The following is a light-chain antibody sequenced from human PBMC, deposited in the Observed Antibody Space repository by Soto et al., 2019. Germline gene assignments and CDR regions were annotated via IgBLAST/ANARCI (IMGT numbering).Light chain of an antibody. CDR3: QQSFSPLWT. CDR1: QSISNY. Sequence: DLLMTQSPSSLSASVGDRVTITCRASQSISNYLNWYQQKPGKAPKLLIYAASSMQSGVPSRFSGSGSETDFTLTISSLQPDDSATYYCQQSFSPLWTFGQGTKVEV. V-gene: IGKV1-39*01. J-gene: IGKJ1*01. CDR2: AAS.